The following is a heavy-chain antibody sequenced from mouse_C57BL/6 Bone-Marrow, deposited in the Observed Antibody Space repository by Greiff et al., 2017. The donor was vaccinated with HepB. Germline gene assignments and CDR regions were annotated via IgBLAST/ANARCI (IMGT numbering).Heavy chain of an antibody. CDR1: GYAFSSSW. J-gene: IGHJ4*01. V-gene: IGHV1-82*01. D-gene: IGHD2-3*01. Sequence: VQLQQSGPELVKPGASVKISCKASGYAFSSSWMNWVKQRPGKGLEWIGRIYPGDGDTNYNGKFKGKATLTADKSSSTAYMQLSSLTSEDSAVYFCGAWLLDYYAMDYWGQGTSVTVSS. CDR3: GAWLLDYYAMDY. CDR2: IYPGDGDT.